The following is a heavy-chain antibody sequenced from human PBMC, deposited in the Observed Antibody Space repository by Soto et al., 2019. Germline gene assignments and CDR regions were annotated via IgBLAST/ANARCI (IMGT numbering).Heavy chain of an antibody. CDR1: GGSFSGYY. CDR2: INHSGST. V-gene: IGHV4-34*01. J-gene: IGHJ4*02. Sequence: SETLSLTCAVYGGSFSGYYWSRIRQRPGKGLEWIGEINHSGSTNYNPSLKSRVTISVDTSKNQFSLTLSSVTAADTAVYCCARARLERLGELSLSLSSYFDYWGQGNQVT. CDR3: ARARLERLGELSLSLSSYFDY. D-gene: IGHD3-16*02.